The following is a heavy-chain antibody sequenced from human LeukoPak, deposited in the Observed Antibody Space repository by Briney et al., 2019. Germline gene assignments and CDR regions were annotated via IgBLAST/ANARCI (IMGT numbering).Heavy chain of an antibody. CDR3: ATDQVAAGDY. J-gene: IGHJ4*02. Sequence: PGRSLRLSCAASGFTFSNYGMHWVRQAPGKGLEWVAITSYDGGQNSYADLVKGRFTISRDNSKNTLYLQLNSLRPEDTGVYYCATDQVAAGDYWGQGTLVTVSS. CDR1: GFTFSNYG. CDR2: TSYDGGQN. V-gene: IGHV3-30*03. D-gene: IGHD6-13*01.